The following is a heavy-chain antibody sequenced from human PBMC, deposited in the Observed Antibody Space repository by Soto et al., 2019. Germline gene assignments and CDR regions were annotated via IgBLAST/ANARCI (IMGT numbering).Heavy chain of an antibody. D-gene: IGHD1-26*01. CDR1: GFRFSSYG. CDR2: ISSGSSFI. CDR3: TRVLSGGYYASDFDF. J-gene: IGHJ4*02. V-gene: IGHV3-21*01. Sequence: EVLLVGSGGGPVKPGGSLRLSCTASGFRFSSYGMNWGRQAPGKGLEWVSSISSGSSFIYYADSVKGRFTISRDNAKNSLYLQMNSLRADDTAIYYCTRVLSGGYYASDFDFWGQGTQVTVSS.